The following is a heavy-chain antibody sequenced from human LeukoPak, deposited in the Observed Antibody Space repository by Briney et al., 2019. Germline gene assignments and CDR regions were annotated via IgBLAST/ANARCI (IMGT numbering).Heavy chain of an antibody. Sequence: SQTLSLTCTVSGGSISSGSYYWSWIRQPAGKGLEWIGRIYTSGSTNYNPSLKSRVTISVDTSKNQFSLKLSSVTAADTAVYYCARVLSSSWLYYFDYWGQGTLVTVSS. CDR3: ARVLSSSWLYYFDY. D-gene: IGHD6-13*01. CDR2: IYTSGST. V-gene: IGHV4-61*02. J-gene: IGHJ4*02. CDR1: GGSISSGSYY.